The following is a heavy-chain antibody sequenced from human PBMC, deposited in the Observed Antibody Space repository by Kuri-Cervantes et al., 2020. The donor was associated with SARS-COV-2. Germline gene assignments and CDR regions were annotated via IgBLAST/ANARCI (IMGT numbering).Heavy chain of an antibody. V-gene: IGHV3-11*01. CDR2: IGPSGTTK. J-gene: IGHJ3*02. D-gene: IGHD1/OR15-1a*01. Sequence: GSLKISCTASGFIFSDYYMTWIRQAPGKGLEWVSNIGPSGTTKYYADSVKGRFTISRDNAKNSLYLQMNSLRAEDTALYYCARDRTVAEQFHDAFDIWGQGTMVTVSS. CDR3: ARDRTVAEQFHDAFDI. CDR1: GFIFSDYY.